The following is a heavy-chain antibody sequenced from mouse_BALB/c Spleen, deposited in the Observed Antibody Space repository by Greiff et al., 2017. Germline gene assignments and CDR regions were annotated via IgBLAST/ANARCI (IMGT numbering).Heavy chain of an antibody. CDR2: INPSTGYT. CDR1: GYTFTSYW. Sequence: QVQLQQSGAELAKPGASVKMSCKASGYTFTSYWMHWVKQRPGQGLEWIGYINPSTGYTEYNQKFKDKATLTADKSSSTAYMQLSSLTSEDSAVYYCARSTYRSFAYWGQGTLVTVSA. J-gene: IGHJ3*01. V-gene: IGHV1-7*01. D-gene: IGHD5-1*01. CDR3: ARSTYRSFAY.